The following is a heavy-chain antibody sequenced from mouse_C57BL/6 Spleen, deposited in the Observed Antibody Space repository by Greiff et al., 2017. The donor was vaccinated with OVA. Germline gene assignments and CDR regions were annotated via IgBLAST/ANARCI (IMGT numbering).Heavy chain of an antibody. Sequence: VQLQESGAELARPGASVKLSCKASGYTFTSYGISWVKQRTGQGLEWIGEIYPRSGNTYYNEKFKGKATLTADKSSSTAYMELRSLTSEDSAVYFCARGEENTAGDYWGQGTTLTVSS. CDR3: ARGEENTAGDY. CDR1: GYTFTSYG. J-gene: IGHJ2*01. CDR2: IYPRSGNT. D-gene: IGHD3-1*01. V-gene: IGHV1-81*01.